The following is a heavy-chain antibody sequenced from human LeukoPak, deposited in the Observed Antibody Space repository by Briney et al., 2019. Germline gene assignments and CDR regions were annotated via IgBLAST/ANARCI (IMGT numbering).Heavy chain of an antibody. J-gene: IGHJ3*01. CDR2: IRYDGSNK. CDR3: AKEFGWLKDLAQAFGV. CDR1: GFTFCSCG. D-gene: IGHD3-10*01. Sequence: GGSLRLSCAASGFTFCSCGMYWVRQAPGKGLEWVAFIRYDGSNKYYGDSVKGRFTISRDNSKNILYLQMNSLRPEDTAMYYCAKEFGWLKDLAQAFGVWGQGTMVTVSS. V-gene: IGHV3-30*02.